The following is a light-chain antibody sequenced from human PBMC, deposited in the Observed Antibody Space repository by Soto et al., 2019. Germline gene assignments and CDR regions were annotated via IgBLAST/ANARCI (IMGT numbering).Light chain of an antibody. J-gene: IGLJ1*01. Sequence: QSALTQPASVSVSPGQSITISCTGTSVSWYQHYPGKAPKLIIYTDDKRPPEISNRFSGSRSGNTASLTIFGLQPEDEADYYCSSYGGDITFVFGSGTKVTVL. V-gene: IGLV2-23*01. CDR3: SSYGGDITFV. CDR1: S. CDR2: TDD.